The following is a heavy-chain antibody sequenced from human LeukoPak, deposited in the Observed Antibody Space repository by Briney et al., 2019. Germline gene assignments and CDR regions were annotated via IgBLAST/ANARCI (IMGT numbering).Heavy chain of an antibody. D-gene: IGHD4-17*01. CDR2: ISAYNGNT. CDR3: ARAYGDYAYYYYGMDV. J-gene: IGHJ6*02. V-gene: IGHV1-18*01. Sequence: ASVKVSCKASGYTFTSYGISWVRQAPGQGLEWMGWISAYNGNTNYAQKLRGRVTMTTDTSTSTAYMELRSLRSDDTAVYYCARAYGDYAYYYYGMDVWGQGTTVTVSS. CDR1: GYTFTSYG.